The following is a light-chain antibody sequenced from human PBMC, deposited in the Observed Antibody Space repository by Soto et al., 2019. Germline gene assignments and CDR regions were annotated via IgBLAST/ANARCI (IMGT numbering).Light chain of an antibody. CDR2: DVR. CDR1: SSEVGGYNY. CDR3: SSYTTISTYV. V-gene: IGLV2-14*03. Sequence: QSVLTQPASVSWSPGQSITISCTGTSSEVGGYNYVSWYQKHPGKSPKLMIYDVRNRPSGVSNRFSGSKSVNTASLTISGLQAEDEADYYCSSYTTISTYVFGTGTKVTVL. J-gene: IGLJ1*01.